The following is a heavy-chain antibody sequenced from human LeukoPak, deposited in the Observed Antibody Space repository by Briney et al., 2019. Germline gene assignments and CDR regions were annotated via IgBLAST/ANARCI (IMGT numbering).Heavy chain of an antibody. D-gene: IGHD6-19*01. Sequence: PGGSLRLSCAASGFTFRSYAMSWVRQAPGKGLEWVSAIVGGGGTTFYADSVKGRFTISRDNSKNTVSLQMNSLRAEDTAVYYCAKARLSTGWAYNDYWGQGTLVTVSP. CDR3: AKARLSTGWAYNDY. CDR2: IVGGGGTT. V-gene: IGHV3-23*01. J-gene: IGHJ4*02. CDR1: GFTFRSYA.